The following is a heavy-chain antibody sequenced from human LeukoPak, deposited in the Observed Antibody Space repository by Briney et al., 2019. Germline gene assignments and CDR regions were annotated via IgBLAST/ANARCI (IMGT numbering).Heavy chain of an antibody. J-gene: IGHJ4*02. Sequence: PGESLRLSCAASGFTFSSYAMSWVRQAPGKGLEWVSAISGSGGSTYYADSVKGRSTISRDNSKNTLYLQMNSLRAEDTAVYYCATELRLRFDYWGQGTLVTVSS. D-gene: IGHD4-17*01. V-gene: IGHV3-23*01. CDR3: ATELRLRFDY. CDR2: ISGSGGST. CDR1: GFTFSSYA.